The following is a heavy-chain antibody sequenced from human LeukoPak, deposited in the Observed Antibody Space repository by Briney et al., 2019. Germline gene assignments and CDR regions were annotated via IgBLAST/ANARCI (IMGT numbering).Heavy chain of an antibody. V-gene: IGHV4-59*08. CDR3: ARRGIAVEYFDY. CDR1: GGSISSYY. D-gene: IGHD6-19*01. Sequence: PSETLSLTCTVSGGSISSYYWSWIRQPPGKGLEWIGYIYYSGSTNYNPSLKSRVTISVDTSENQFSLKLSSVTAADTAVYYCARRGIAVEYFDYWGQGTLVTVSS. CDR2: IYYSGST. J-gene: IGHJ4*02.